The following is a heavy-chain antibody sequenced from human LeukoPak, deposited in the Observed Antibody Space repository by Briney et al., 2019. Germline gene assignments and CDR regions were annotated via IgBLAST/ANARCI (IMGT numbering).Heavy chain of an antibody. D-gene: IGHD5-12*01. CDR1: GFTFNTNA. V-gene: IGHV3-23*01. CDR3: AKCGNSGCHLIDY. CDR2: ISGRTGGT. J-gene: IGHJ4*02. Sequence: PGGSLRLSCAASGFTFNTNAMSWVRQAPGKGLEWVSAISGRTGGTYYADSVKGRFTISRDNSKSTLYLQIDSLRAEDTAVYYCAKCGNSGCHLIDYWGQGTLVTVSS.